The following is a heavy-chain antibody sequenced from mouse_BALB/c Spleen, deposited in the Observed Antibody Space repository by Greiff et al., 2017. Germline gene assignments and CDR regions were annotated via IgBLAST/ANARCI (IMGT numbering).Heavy chain of an antibody. CDR2: IWGDGST. J-gene: IGHJ1*01. D-gene: IGHD1-1*01. V-gene: IGHV2-6-7*01. CDR1: GFSLTGYG. Sequence: QVQLQQSGPGLVAPSQSLSITCTVSGFSLTGYGVNWVRQPPGKGLEWLGMIWGDGSTDYNSALKSRLSISKDNSKSQVFLKMNSLQTDDTARYYCARDRDYYGSSYWYFDVWGAGTTVTVSS. CDR3: ARDRDYYGSSYWYFDV.